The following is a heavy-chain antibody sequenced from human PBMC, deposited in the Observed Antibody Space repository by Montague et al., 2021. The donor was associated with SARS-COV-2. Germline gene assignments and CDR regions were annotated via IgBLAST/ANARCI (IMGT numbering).Heavy chain of an antibody. V-gene: IGHV3-74*03. Sequence: SLRLSCAASGFTLGYTWMHWVRQAPGKGLVWIAHINGDATTTKYADSVKGRFTISRDNTQNTLSLQLDSLRAEDTAVYCCVKDRGTPDAFDMWGQGTMVTVSS. CDR2: INGDATTT. CDR1: GFTLGYTW. D-gene: IGHD3-10*01. J-gene: IGHJ3*02. CDR3: VKDRGTPDAFDM.